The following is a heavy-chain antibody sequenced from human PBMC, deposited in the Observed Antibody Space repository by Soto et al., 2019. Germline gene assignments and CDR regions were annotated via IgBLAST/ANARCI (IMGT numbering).Heavy chain of an antibody. J-gene: IGHJ4*02. Sequence: QVQLVQSGAEVKKPGASLKVSCKASGYTFTSYAMHWVRQAPGQRLEWMGWINAGNGNTKYSQKFQGRVTITRDTSASTAYMELSSLRSEDTAVYYCARGPIVLMVYATHWGQGTLVTVSS. D-gene: IGHD2-8*01. V-gene: IGHV1-3*01. CDR1: GYTFTSYA. CDR3: ARGPIVLMVYATH. CDR2: INAGNGNT.